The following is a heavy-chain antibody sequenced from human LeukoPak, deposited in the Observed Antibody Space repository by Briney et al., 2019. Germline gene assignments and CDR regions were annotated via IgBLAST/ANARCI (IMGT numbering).Heavy chain of an antibody. J-gene: IGHJ6*03. V-gene: IGHV4-4*07. CDR3: ARDGPYDFWSGYPYYYYYYMDV. CDR1: GGSISSYY. D-gene: IGHD3-3*01. CDR2: IYTSGSP. Sequence: SETLSLTCTVSGGSISSYYWSWIRQPAGKGLEWIGRIYTSGSPNYNPSLKSRVTMSVDTSKNQFSLKLSSVTAADTAVYYCARDGPYDFWSGYPYYYYYYMDVWGKGTTVTVSS.